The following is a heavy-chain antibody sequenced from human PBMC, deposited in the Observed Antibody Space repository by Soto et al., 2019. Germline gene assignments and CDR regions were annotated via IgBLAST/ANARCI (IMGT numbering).Heavy chain of an antibody. CDR3: VKRRGDCSGGSCCLGCYYYGMDV. Sequence: EVQLLESGGGLVQPGGSLRLSCAASGFTFSSYAMSWVRQAPGKGLEWVSAISGSGGSTYYADSVKGRFTISRDNCKNEXXLXMXXVRAGDTAVYYCVKRRGDCSGGSCCLGCYYYGMDVWGHGTAVTVSS. D-gene: IGHD2-15*01. CDR1: GFTFSSYA. J-gene: IGHJ6*02. CDR2: ISGSGGST. V-gene: IGHV3-23*01.